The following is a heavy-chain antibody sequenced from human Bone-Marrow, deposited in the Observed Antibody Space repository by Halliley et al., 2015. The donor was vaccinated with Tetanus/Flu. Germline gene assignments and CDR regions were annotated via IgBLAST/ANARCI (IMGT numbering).Heavy chain of an antibody. J-gene: IGHJ6*02. CDR3: ARDGGSGYYRGADV. Sequence: WIGFIHSSGNTNYNPSVQRRVTMSVDTSKNQFSLRMSSVTAADAAVYYCARDGGSGYYRGADVWGQGTRVIVSS. D-gene: IGHD3-22*01. V-gene: IGHV4-59*01. CDR2: IHSSGNT.